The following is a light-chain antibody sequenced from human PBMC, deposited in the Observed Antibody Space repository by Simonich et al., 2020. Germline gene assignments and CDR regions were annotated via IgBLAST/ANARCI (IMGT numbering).Light chain of an antibody. CDR1: QSVLYSSNNKNY. J-gene: IGKJ4*01. CDR2: WAS. Sequence: DIVMTQSPDSLAVSLGERATINCKSSQSVLYSSNNKNYLTWYPQKQGQPPKLLIYWASTRESGVPDRFSGSGSGTDFTLTISSLQAEDVAVYYCQQYYSTPLTFGGGTKVEIK. V-gene: IGKV4-1*01. CDR3: QQYYSTPLT.